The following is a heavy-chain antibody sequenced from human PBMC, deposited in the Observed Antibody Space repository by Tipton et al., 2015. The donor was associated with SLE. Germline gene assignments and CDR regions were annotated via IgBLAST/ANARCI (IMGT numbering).Heavy chain of an antibody. J-gene: IGHJ6*02. Sequence: QSGAEVKKPGASVKVSCKASGYTFTSYGISWVRQAPGQGLEWMGWISAYNGNTNYAQKLQGRVTMTTDTSTSTAYMELRSLRSDDAVVYYCARDAFYYYYGMDVWGQGTTVTVFS. CDR1: GYTFTSYG. CDR3: ARDAFYYYYGMDV. CDR2: ISAYNGNT. V-gene: IGHV1-18*01.